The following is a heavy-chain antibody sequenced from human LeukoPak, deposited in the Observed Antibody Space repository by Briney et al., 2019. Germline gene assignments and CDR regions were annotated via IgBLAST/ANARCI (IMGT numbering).Heavy chain of an antibody. V-gene: IGHV1-18*04. D-gene: IGHD2-2*02. J-gene: IGHJ5*02. CDR1: GYTFTSYG. CDR2: ISAYNGNT. CDR3: ARHRTPDADCSSTSCYRSGAGRWFDP. Sequence: ASVKVSCMASGYTFTSYGISWVRQAPGQGLEWMGWISAYNGNTNYAQKLQGRVTMTTDTSTSTAYMELRSLRSDDTAVYYCARHRTPDADCSSTSCYRSGAGRWFDPWGQGTLVTVSS.